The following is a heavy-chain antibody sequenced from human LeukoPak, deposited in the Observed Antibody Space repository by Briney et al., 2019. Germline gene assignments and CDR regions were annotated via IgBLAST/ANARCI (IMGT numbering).Heavy chain of an antibody. J-gene: IGHJ4*02. CDR2: VYPGDSDT. CDR1: GYLFTGYW. CDR3: ARQQYDSGGNLGPISDY. V-gene: IGHV5-51*01. D-gene: IGHD2-15*01. Sequence: GESLKISCKGSGYLFTGYWIGWVRQMPGKGLEWMGIVYPGDSDTRYNPSFQGQVTISADKSISTAYLQWSTLKASDTAMYYCARQQYDSGGNLGPISDYWGQGTLVTVSS.